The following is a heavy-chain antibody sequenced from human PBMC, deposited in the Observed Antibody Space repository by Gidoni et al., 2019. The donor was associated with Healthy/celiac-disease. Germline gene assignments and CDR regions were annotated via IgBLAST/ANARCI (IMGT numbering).Heavy chain of an antibody. CDR1: GGTFSSYA. Sequence: QVQLVQSGAEVKKPGSSVKVSCKASGGTFSSYAISWVRQAPRQGLEWRGGLIPIFDTANYAQKFQGRVTITADESTSTAYMELSSLRSEDTAVYYCARAYDFWSGHGGIFDYWGQGTLVTVSS. J-gene: IGHJ4*02. CDR2: LIPIFDTA. D-gene: IGHD3-3*01. CDR3: ARAYDFWSGHGGIFDY. V-gene: IGHV1-69*01.